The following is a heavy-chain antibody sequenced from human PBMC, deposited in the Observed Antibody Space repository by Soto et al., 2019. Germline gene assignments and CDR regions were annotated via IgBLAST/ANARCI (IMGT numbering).Heavy chain of an antibody. V-gene: IGHV4-34*01. CDR2: INHSGST. CDR3: ARGGDWMRN. Sequence: QVQLQQWGAGLLKPSETLSLTCAVYGGSFSDYYWSWIRQPPGKGLEWIGEINHSGSTNYNPSLKSRVTISIDTSKNQFSLKLSSVTAADTAVYYCARGGDWMRNWGQGTLVTVSS. J-gene: IGHJ4*02. D-gene: IGHD2-21*02. CDR1: GGSFSDYY.